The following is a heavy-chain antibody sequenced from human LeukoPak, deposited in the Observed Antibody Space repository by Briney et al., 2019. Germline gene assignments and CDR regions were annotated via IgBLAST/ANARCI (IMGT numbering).Heavy chain of an antibody. D-gene: IGHD2-21*01. J-gene: IGHJ4*02. CDR2: IFAGDSDT. CDR1: GYSFTSYW. CDR3: SRQSVAMDY. Sequence: GESLKISCRGSGYSFTSYWIGWVRQMPGKGLEWMGIIFAGDSDTRYSPSFQGQVTISVDKSINTAYLQWSSLKASDTAIYYCSRQSVAMDYWGQGTLVTVSS. V-gene: IGHV5-51*01.